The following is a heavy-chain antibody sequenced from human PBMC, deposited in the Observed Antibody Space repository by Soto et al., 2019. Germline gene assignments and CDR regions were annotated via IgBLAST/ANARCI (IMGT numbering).Heavy chain of an antibody. CDR2: VSLSKRKT. J-gene: IGHJ6*02. CDR1: GYTCTNYD. Sequence: QVQLVQSGSEARRPGASVKVSCKASGYTCTNYDVAWVRRAPGQGLRRMGCVSLSKRKTYDDQSFQRRVTMTTDTVTTTGYMEVRSLRSDDTAVYYCARKGYVGNFGLDVWGQGTTVTVSS. D-gene: IGHD5-12*01. CDR3: ARKGYVGNFGLDV. V-gene: IGHV1-18*01.